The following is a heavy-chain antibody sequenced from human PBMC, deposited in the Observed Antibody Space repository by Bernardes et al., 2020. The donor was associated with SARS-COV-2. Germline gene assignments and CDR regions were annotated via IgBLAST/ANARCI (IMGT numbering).Heavy chain of an antibody. CDR1: GFTFDDYA. J-gene: IGHJ4*02. CDR3: AKDTGPITMVRGAYFDY. Sequence: GGSLRLSCAASGFTFDDYAMHWVRQAPGKGLEWVSGISWNSGSIGYADSVKGRFTISRDNAKNSLYLQMNSLRAEDTALYYCAKDTGPITMVRGAYFDYWGQGTLVTVSS. CDR2: ISWNSGSI. V-gene: IGHV3-9*01. D-gene: IGHD3-10*01.